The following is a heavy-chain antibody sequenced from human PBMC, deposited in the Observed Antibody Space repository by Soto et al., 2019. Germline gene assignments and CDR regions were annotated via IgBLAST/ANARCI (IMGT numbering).Heavy chain of an antibody. CDR2: IIPIFGTA. D-gene: IGHD6-13*01. V-gene: IGHV1-69*13. Sequence: SVKVSCKASGGTFSSYAISRVRQAPGQGLEWMGGIIPIFGTANYAQKFQGRVTITADESTSTAYMELNSLRAEDTAVYYCARGYSSSWKRGWFDPWGQGTLVTVSS. CDR3: ARGYSSSWKRGWFDP. CDR1: GGTFSSYA. J-gene: IGHJ5*02.